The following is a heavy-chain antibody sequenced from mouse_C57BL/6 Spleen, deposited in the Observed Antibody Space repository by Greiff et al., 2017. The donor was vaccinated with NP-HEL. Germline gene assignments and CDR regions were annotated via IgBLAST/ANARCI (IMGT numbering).Heavy chain of an antibody. CDR2: IYPSDSET. V-gene: IGHV1-61*01. Sequence: QVQLQQPGAELVRPGSSVKLSCKASGYTFTSYWMDWVKQRPGQGLEWIGNIYPSDSETHYNQKFKDKATLTVDKSSSTAYMQLSSLTSEDSAVYYCARHIYYYGSSPYYWYFDVWGTGTTVTVSS. CDR3: ARHIYYYGSSPYYWYFDV. D-gene: IGHD1-1*01. J-gene: IGHJ1*03. CDR1: GYTFTSYW.